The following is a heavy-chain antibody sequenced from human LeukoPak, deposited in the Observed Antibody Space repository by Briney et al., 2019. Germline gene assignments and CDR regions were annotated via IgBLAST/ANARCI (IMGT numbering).Heavy chain of an antibody. CDR2: IYYSGST. D-gene: IGHD4-23*01. J-gene: IGHJ4*02. V-gene: IGHV4-59*01. CDR1: GGSISSYY. CDR3: ARDRYGGNSLDY. Sequence: SETLSLTCTVSGGSISSYYWSWIRQPPGKGLEWIGYIYYSGSTNYNPSLKSRVTISVDTSKSQFSLELSSVTAADTAVYYCARDRYGGNSLDYWGQGTLVTVSS.